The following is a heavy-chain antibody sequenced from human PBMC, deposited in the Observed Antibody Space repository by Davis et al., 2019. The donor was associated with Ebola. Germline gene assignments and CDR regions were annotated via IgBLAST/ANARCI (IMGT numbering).Heavy chain of an antibody. V-gene: IGHV3-30*03. CDR1: GFTLSLYT. Sequence: GESLKISCAASGFTLSLYTMNWVRQAPGKGLEWVALISSDGSNQNYADFVKGRFTISRDNSKNTVWLQMNSLRAEDMAVYYCARAPPHGPQPVFWYFDFWGRGTLVTVSS. J-gene: IGHJ2*01. D-gene: IGHD1-14*01. CDR2: ISSDGSNQ. CDR3: ARAPPHGPQPVFWYFDF.